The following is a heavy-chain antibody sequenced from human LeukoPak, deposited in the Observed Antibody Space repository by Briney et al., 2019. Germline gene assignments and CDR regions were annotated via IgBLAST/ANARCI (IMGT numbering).Heavy chain of an antibody. CDR2: IYHSGST. V-gene: IGHV4-4*02. J-gene: IGHJ5*02. Sequence: SGTLSLTCAVSGGSISSSNWWSWVRQPPGKGLEWIGEIYHSGSTNYNPSLKSRVTISVDKSKNQFSLKLSSVTAADTAVYYCAKDGARTGYCSSTSCYLSLSWFDPWGQGTLVTVSS. CDR1: GGSISSSNW. D-gene: IGHD2-2*01. CDR3: AKDGARTGYCSSTSCYLSLSWFDP.